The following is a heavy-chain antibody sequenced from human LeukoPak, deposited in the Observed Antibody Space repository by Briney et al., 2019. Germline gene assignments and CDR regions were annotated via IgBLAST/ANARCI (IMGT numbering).Heavy chain of an antibody. CDR2: IWCDGSNK. J-gene: IGHJ4*02. Sequence: PGGSLRLSCAASGFTFSSYRMHWVRQAPGKGLEWVAGIWCDGSNKIYADSVKGRFTISRHNSKNTLYLQMNSLRAEDTAEYYCAKERAAAIEGYFDYWGQGTLATVSS. CDR3: AKERAAAIEGYFDY. D-gene: IGHD6-13*01. V-gene: IGHV3-33*06. CDR1: GFTFSSYR.